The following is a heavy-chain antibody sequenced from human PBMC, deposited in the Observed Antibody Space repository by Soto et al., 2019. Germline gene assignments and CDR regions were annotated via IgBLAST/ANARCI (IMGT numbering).Heavy chain of an antibody. CDR2: ISGSGGST. V-gene: IGHV3-23*01. CDR1: VFTFSSYA. Sequence: PGGSLRLSCASSVFTFSSYAMSWVRQAPGKGLEWVSAISGSGGSTYYADSVKGRFAISRDNSKNTLYLQMNSLRAEDTAVYYCANHHAASYYYDSSGYHQGDAFDIWGQGTMVTVSS. D-gene: IGHD3-22*01. J-gene: IGHJ3*02. CDR3: ANHHAASYYYDSSGYHQGDAFDI.